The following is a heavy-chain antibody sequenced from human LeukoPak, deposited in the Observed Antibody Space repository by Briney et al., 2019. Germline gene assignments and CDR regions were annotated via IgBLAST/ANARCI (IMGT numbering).Heavy chain of an antibody. Sequence: EGSLRLSCAASGFRFTGYWMTWVRQAPGKGLEWVARLHPDGSERNYVGSVEGRFTVSGDNAKSSLYLQMSSLRVEDTAVYYCARGGYSFDYLGQGTLVTVSS. CDR2: LHPDGSER. D-gene: IGHD5-12*01. CDR3: ARGGYSFDY. V-gene: IGHV3-7*01. CDR1: GFRFTGYW. J-gene: IGHJ4*02.